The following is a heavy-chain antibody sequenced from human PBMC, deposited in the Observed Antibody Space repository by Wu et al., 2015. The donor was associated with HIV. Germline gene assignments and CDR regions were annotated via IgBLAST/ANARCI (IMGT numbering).Heavy chain of an antibody. Sequence: HGQLLQSGAEVKMPGASVKVSCRASGYTFTGYYIHWVRQAPGQGLEWMGCINPNGGGTNYAQKFQGRVTMTRDTSISTAYMELSRLRSDDTAVYYCARHLVPARPRLVVPTPWGQGTLV. D-gene: IGHD2-2*01. V-gene: IGHV1-2*02. CDR1: GYTFTGYY. CDR2: INPNGGGT. J-gene: IGHJ5*02. CDR3: ARHLVPARPRLVVPTP.